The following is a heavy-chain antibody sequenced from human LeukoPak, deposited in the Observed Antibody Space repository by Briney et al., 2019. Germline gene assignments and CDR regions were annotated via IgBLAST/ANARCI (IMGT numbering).Heavy chain of an antibody. CDR1: GFTFSSYS. V-gene: IGHV3-21*04. CDR3: ARDPNWGSGY. CDR2: ISSSSSYI. Sequence: GGSLRLSCAASGFTFSSYSMNWVRQAPGKGLEWVSSISSSSSYIYYADSVKGRFSISRDNSKNTLSLQMNSLRVDDTAVYYCARDPNWGSGYWGQGTLVTVSS. D-gene: IGHD7-27*01. J-gene: IGHJ4*02.